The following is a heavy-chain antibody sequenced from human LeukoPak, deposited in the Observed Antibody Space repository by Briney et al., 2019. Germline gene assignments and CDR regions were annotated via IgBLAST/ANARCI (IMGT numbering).Heavy chain of an antibody. V-gene: IGHV3-66*01. CDR2: IFSGGST. CDR3: ARSQDYDILTGQFYYYGMDV. J-gene: IGHJ6*02. Sequence: TGGSLRLSCADSGFIVSYNYMSWVRQAPGKGLEWVSIIFSGGSTYYADSVKGRFTISRDNSKNTLYLQMNSPRAEDTAVYYCARSQDYDILTGQFYYYGMDVWGQGTTVTVSS. CDR1: GFIVSYNY. D-gene: IGHD3-9*01.